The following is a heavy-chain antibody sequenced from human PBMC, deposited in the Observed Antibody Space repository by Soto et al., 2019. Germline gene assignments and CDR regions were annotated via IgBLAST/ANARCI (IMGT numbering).Heavy chain of an antibody. V-gene: IGHV5-10-1*03. Sequence: EVQLVQSGAEVKKPGESLRISCKASGYSVTNYWITWVRQMPGKGLEWMGRVDPSDSYIDYSPSFQGHVTISVDKAISTAYLQWTSLEASDTAMYYCATPREVAGTAFDYWGQGTVVAVSS. CDR2: VDPSDSYI. D-gene: IGHD6-19*01. J-gene: IGHJ4*02. CDR3: ATPREVAGTAFDY. CDR1: GYSVTNYW.